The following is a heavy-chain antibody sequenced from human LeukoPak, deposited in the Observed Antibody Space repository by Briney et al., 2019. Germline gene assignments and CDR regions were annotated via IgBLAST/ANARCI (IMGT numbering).Heavy chain of an antibody. CDR1: GFTFSDAW. J-gene: IGHJ3*02. V-gene: IGHV3-15*01. CDR2: IKSKTDGGTT. CDR3: TTPTVTTSFPINLFHI. D-gene: IGHD4-17*01. Sequence: GGSLRLSCAASGFTFSDAWMTWVRQAPGRGLEWVGRIKSKTDGGTTDYAAPVKGRFTISRDDSKNTLYLQMNSLKIEDTAVYYCTTPTVTTSFPINLFHIWGQGTMVTVSS.